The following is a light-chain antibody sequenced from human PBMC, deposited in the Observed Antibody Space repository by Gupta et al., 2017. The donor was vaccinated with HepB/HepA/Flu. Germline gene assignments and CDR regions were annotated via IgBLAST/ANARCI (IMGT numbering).Light chain of an antibody. V-gene: IGKV3-15*01. J-gene: IGKJ5*01. CDR1: QSVSSK. CDR2: GAS. Sequence: EIVMTQSPATLSVSPGERATLSCRASQSVSSKLAWYQQKAGQAPRLLIYGASARATGIPARFSGSGSGTEFTLTISSLQSEDFAVYHCQQYNAWPLTFGQGTXLEIK. CDR3: QQYNAWPLT.